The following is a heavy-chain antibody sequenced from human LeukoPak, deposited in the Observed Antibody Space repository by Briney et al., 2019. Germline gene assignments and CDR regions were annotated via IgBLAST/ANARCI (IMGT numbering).Heavy chain of an antibody. D-gene: IGHD4/OR15-4a*01. CDR3: ARGPVYGGYFDY. CDR2: IYYSGST. CDR1: GGSISSSSYY. V-gene: IGHV4-39*07. J-gene: IGHJ4*02. Sequence: SETLSHTCTVSGGSISSSSYYWGWIRQPPGKGLEWIGSIYYSGSTYYNPSLKSRVTISVDTSKNQFSLKLSSVTAADTAVYYCARGPVYGGYFDYWGQGTLVTVSS.